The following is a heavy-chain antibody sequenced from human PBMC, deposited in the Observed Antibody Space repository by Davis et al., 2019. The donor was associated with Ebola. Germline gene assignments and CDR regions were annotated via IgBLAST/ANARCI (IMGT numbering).Heavy chain of an antibody. CDR2: ISWNSETI. D-gene: IGHD2-8*02. J-gene: IGHJ3*02. Sequence: PGGSLRLSCAASGFNFEDYAMYWVRQAPGKGLEWVAGISWNSETIGYADSVKGRFTISRDNAKNSVYLQMNSLRPEDTALYYCAKDVFANLLYWWDGFDIWGQGTTVTVSS. V-gene: IGHV3-9*01. CDR1: GFNFEDYA. CDR3: AKDVFANLLYWWDGFDI.